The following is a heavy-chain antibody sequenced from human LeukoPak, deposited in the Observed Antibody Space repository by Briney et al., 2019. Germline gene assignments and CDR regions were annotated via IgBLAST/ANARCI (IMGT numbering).Heavy chain of an antibody. CDR2: IYYSGST. D-gene: IGHD1-26*01. J-gene: IGHJ4*02. CDR1: GGSISSYY. V-gene: IGHV4-59*01. CDR3: ARVGSYYYHYFDY. Sequence: SETLSLTCTVSGGSISSYYWSWIRQPPGKGLEWIGYIYYSGSTHYNPSLKSRVTISVDTSKNQFSLKLSSVTAADTAVYYCARVGSYYYHYFDYWGQGTPVTVSS.